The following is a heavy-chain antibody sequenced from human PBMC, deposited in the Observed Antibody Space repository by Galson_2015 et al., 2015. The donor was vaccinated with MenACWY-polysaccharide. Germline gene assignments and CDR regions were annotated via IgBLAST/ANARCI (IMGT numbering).Heavy chain of an antibody. Sequence: SLRLSCAGSGFTFGNHPMNWVRQAPGKGLEWVSVSLDSGRGTYYADSVKGRFSISRDISKNTLYLQMDSLTAEDTAVYYCSRPLDSGTYALGYWGQGTLVTVSS. CDR2: SLDSGRGT. D-gene: IGHD3-10*01. V-gene: IGHV3-23*01. J-gene: IGHJ4*02. CDR3: SRPLDSGTYALGY. CDR1: GFTFGNHP.